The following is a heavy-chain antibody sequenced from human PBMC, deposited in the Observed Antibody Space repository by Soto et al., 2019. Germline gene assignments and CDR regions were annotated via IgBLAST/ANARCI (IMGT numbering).Heavy chain of an antibody. V-gene: IGHV1-69*01. CDR3: ARGAPSSPGEYGDLDY. CDR2: IIPIFGTA. D-gene: IGHD4-17*01. Sequence: QVQLVQSGAEVKKPGSSVKVSCKASGGTFSSYAISWVRQAPGQGLEWMGGIIPIFGTANYAQKFQGRVTITADESTSTAYMELGSLRSEDTAVYYCARGAPSSPGEYGDLDYWGQGTLVTVSS. J-gene: IGHJ4*02. CDR1: GGTFSSYA.